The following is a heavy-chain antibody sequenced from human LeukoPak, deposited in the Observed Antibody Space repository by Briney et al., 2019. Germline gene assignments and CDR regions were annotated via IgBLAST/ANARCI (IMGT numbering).Heavy chain of an antibody. D-gene: IGHD5-18*01. Sequence: GGSLRLSCAASGFTFSSYAMYWVRQAPGKGLEYVSAISTNGGSTYYANSVKGRFTISRDNSKNMLYLQMGSLRAEDMAVYYCAREIGPRQLHLWASAFDYWGQGTLVTVSS. CDR1: GFTFSSYA. CDR3: AREIGPRQLHLWASAFDY. J-gene: IGHJ4*02. V-gene: IGHV3-64*01. CDR2: ISTNGGST.